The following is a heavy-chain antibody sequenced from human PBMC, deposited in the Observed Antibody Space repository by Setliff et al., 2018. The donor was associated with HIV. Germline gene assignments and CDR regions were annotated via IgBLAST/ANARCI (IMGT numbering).Heavy chain of an antibody. V-gene: IGHV3-20*04. CDR3: ARQRTAKVGRVFVKKWFDP. J-gene: IGHJ5*02. D-gene: IGHD3-10*01. CDR1: GFTFDDFD. Sequence: GGSLRLSCAASGFTFDDFDMGWVRQPPGKGLEWVAGISWDAETSSYGDSVKGRFTISRDNAKNSLYLQMDSLRVDDTALYYCARQRTAKVGRVFVKKWFDPWGQGTLVTVSS. CDR2: ISWDAETS.